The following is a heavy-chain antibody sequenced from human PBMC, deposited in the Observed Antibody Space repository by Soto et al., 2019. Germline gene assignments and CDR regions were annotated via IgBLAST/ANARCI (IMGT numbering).Heavy chain of an antibody. D-gene: IGHD3-10*01. CDR3: ARDDEYSGNGMDG. CDR2: ILNDGSNR. J-gene: IGHJ6*02. CDR1: GFTFSNYG. Sequence: QVQLVESGGGVVQPGRSLRLSCAASGFTFSNYGMHWVRQAPGKGLEWVAVILNDGSNRYHADSVKDRFTNSRDNSKKRLYSQMNRLRAEDTAVYYCARDDEYSGNGMDGWGQGTRVTVS. V-gene: IGHV3-33*01.